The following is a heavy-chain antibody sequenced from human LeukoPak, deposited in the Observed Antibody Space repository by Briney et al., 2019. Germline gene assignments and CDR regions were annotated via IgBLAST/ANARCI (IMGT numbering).Heavy chain of an antibody. V-gene: IGHV1-2*02. CDR1: GYTFTGYY. D-gene: IGHD5-18*01. J-gene: IGHJ4*02. Sequence: ASVKVSCKASGYTFTGYYMHWVRQAPGQGLEWMGWINPHSGGTNYAQKFQGRVTMTRDTSISTAYRELSRLRSDDTAVYYCARWNTVDTATRAWGYWGQGTLVTVSS. CDR3: ARWNTVDTATRAWGY. CDR2: INPHSGGT.